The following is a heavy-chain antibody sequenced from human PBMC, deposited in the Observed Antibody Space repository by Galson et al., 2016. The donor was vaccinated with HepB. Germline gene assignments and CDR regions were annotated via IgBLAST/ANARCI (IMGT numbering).Heavy chain of an antibody. D-gene: IGHD3-10*01. CDR2: IYPGDSDT. Sequence: QSGAEVKKPGESLKISCEGSGYSFTSYWIGWVRQMPGKGLEWMGTIYPGDSDTRYSPSSQGQVIISADKSISAAYLQWNSLKASDTAIYYCARRSSDAFDIWGQGTMVTVSS. CDR3: ARRSSDAFDI. CDR1: GYSFTSYW. J-gene: IGHJ3*02. V-gene: IGHV5-51*01.